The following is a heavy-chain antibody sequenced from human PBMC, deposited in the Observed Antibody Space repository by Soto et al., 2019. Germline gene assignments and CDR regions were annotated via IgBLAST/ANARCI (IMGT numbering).Heavy chain of an antibody. CDR1: GFTFSSYS. J-gene: IGHJ1*01. CDR3: GKNHKLVLLVH. CDR2: ISSSSSYI. Sequence: GGTLRLSCAASGFTFSSYSMNWVRQAPGKGLEWVSSISSSSSYIYYADSVKGRFTISRDNAKNSLYLQMNRLRAEDTAVYYCGKNHKLVLLVHWGQGTLVTVSS. D-gene: IGHD1-1*01. V-gene: IGHV3-21*01.